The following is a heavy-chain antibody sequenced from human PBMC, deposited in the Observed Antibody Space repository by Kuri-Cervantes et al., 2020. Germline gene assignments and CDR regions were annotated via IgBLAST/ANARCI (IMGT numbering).Heavy chain of an antibody. CDR1: GFTVSSNY. J-gene: IGHJ4*02. D-gene: IGHD3-22*01. CDR3: ARHRDYYDSSGLPGYFDY. CDR2: ISSSSSTI. Sequence: GESLKISCAASGFTVSSNYMSWVRQAPGKGLEWVSYISSSSSTIYYADSVKGRFTISRDNAKNSLYLQMNSLRAEDTAVYYCARHRDYYDSSGLPGYFDYWGQGTLVTVSS. V-gene: IGHV3-48*01.